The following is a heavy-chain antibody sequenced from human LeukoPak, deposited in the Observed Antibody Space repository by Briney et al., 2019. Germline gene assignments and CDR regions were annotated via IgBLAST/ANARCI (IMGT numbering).Heavy chain of an antibody. J-gene: IGHJ4*02. V-gene: IGHV4-59*08. CDR3: ARRTYSAAYWKHFDY. Sequence: PSETLSLTCTVSGGSISRYYWSWIRQPPGKGLEWIGYIYYSGNTNYNPSLKSRVTISVDTSNNQFSLKLNSVTAADTAVYFCARRTYSAAYWKHFDYWGQGTLVTVSS. D-gene: IGHD1-1*01. CDR1: GGSISRYY. CDR2: IYYSGNT.